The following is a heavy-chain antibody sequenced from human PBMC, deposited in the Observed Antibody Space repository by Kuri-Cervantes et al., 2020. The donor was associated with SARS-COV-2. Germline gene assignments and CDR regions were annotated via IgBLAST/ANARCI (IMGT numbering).Heavy chain of an antibody. J-gene: IGHJ2*01. CDR3: ARGMTGAGYCSSTSCYYWYFDL. CDR1: GGSFSGYY. Sequence: GSLRLSCAVFGGSFSGYYWSWIRQSPGKGLEWIGKINHSGSTNYNPSLSSRVTISVDVSKNQFSLRLSSVTAADTAMYYCARGMTGAGYCSSTSCYYWYFDLWGRGTLVTVSS. V-gene: IGHV4-34*01. CDR2: INHSGST. D-gene: IGHD2-2*01.